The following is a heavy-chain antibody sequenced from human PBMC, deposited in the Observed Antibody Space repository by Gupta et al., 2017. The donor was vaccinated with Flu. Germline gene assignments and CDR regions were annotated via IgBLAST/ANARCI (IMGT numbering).Heavy chain of an antibody. D-gene: IGHD2-21*02. CDR3: ARAYCGGDCYQPGPLGY. CDR1: GYTFNSYY. CDR2: INPSGGST. J-gene: IGHJ4*02. V-gene: IGHV1-46*02. Sequence: QVQLVQSGAEVKKPGASVKVSCKASGYTFNSYYMHWVRQAPGQGLEWMGIINPSGGSTSYAQKFQGRVTMTRDTSTSTVYMELSSLRSEDTAVYYCARAYCGGDCYQPGPLGYWGQGTLVTVSS.